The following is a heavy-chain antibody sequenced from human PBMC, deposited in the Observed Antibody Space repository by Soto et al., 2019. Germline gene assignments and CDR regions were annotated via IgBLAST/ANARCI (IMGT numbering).Heavy chain of an antibody. CDR1: GYTLTSYY. V-gene: IGHV1-46*01. Sequence: ASVKVSCKAPGYTLTSYYMHWVRQAPGQGLEWMGIINPSGGSTNYAQKFQGRVTMTRDTSTSTVYMELSSLRSEDTAVYYCARDPLRRTNYYDSSGPHDAFDIWGQGTMVTVSS. CDR2: INPSGGST. D-gene: IGHD3-22*01. J-gene: IGHJ3*02. CDR3: ARDPLRRTNYYDSSGPHDAFDI.